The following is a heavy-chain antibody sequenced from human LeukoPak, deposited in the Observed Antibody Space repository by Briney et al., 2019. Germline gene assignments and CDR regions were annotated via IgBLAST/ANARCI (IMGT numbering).Heavy chain of an antibody. CDR3: ARGRPRYYFDY. CDR2: MYSGGNT. CDR1: GFTFSSYT. D-gene: IGHD6-6*01. V-gene: IGHV3-66*01. Sequence: GGSLRLSCAASGFTFSSYTINWVRQAPGKGLEWVSVMYSGGNTDYAESVKGRFTLSRDNSKNTLYLQMNSLRAEDMAVYYCARGRPRYYFDYWGQGTLVTVSS. J-gene: IGHJ4*02.